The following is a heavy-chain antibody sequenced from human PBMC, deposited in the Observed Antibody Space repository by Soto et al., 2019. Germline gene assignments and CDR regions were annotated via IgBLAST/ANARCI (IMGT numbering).Heavy chain of an antibody. CDR2: MYKTGST. Sequence: SETLSLTCAVSGGSISGYYWSWIRQPPGKGLEWIGYMYKTGSTVYNPSFRSRVTISRDNAKNSLYLQMNSLRAEDTAVYYCARDLPMAQWLVNYYYYYGMDVWGQGTTVTVSS. J-gene: IGHJ6*02. D-gene: IGHD6-19*01. V-gene: IGHV4-4*08. CDR1: GGSISGYY. CDR3: ARDLPMAQWLVNYYYYYGMDV.